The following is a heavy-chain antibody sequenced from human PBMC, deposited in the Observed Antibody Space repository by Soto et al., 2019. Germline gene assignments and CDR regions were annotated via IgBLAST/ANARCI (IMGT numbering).Heavy chain of an antibody. V-gene: IGHV4-59*01. CDR1: GDSITGSY. CDR3: ARDMPYAAGSLAGCDY. CDR2: IYHSGTT. J-gene: IGHJ4*02. Sequence: QVQLRESGPGLVKPSETLSLTCTVSGDSITGSYWSWIRQPPGKTLEWIGYIYHSGTTTYNPSLKSRVSRSVDTSKNQFALRFTSVIAADTAVYYCARDMPYAAGSLAGCDYWGQGILVTGSS. D-gene: IGHD1-26*01.